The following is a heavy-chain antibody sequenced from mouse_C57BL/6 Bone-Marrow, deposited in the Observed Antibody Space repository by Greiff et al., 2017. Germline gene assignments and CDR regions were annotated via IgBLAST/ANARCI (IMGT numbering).Heavy chain of an antibody. Sequence: QVQLKESGAELAKPGASVKLSCKASGYTFTSYWMHWVQQRPGQGLEWIGYINPSSGYTKYNQKFKDKATLTADKSSSTAYMQLSSLTYEDSAVYYCASYDYDLAWFAYWGQGTLVTVSA. CDR1: GYTFTSYW. V-gene: IGHV1-7*01. CDR3: ASYDYDLAWFAY. D-gene: IGHD2-4*01. J-gene: IGHJ3*01. CDR2: INPSSGYT.